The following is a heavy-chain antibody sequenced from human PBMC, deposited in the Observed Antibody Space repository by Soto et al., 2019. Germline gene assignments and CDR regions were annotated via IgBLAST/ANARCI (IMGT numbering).Heavy chain of an antibody. J-gene: IGHJ4*02. CDR3: ARDLAYCGGDCYHIDY. CDR1: GYTFIKYG. CDR2: ISPYNDNT. D-gene: IGHD2-21*02. Sequence: GASVKVSCKASGYTFIKYGIAWVRQAPGQGLEWMGWISPYNDNTIYAQKLQGRVTMTTDTSTSTAYMELRSLRSDDTAVYYCARDLAYCGGDCYHIDYWGQGTLVTVSS. V-gene: IGHV1-18*01.